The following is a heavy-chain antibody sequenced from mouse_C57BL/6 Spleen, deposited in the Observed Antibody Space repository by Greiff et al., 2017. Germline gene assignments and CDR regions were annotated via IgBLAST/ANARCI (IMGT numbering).Heavy chain of an antibody. V-gene: IGHV1-47*01. J-gene: IGHJ4*01. CDR3: ARGYYGSSYDGYYYAMDY. D-gene: IGHD1-1*01. Sequence: QVQLKESGAELVKPGASVKMSCKASGYTFTTYPIEWMKQNHGKSLEWIGNFHPYNDDTKYNEKFKGKDTLTVEKSSSTVYLELSRLTSDDSAVYYCARGYYGSSYDGYYYAMDYWGQGTSVTVSS. CDR2: FHPYNDDT. CDR1: GYTFTTYP.